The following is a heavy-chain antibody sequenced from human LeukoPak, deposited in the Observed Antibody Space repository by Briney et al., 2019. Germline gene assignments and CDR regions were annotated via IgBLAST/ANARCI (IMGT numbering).Heavy chain of an antibody. D-gene: IGHD6-25*01. CDR2: IICCRGTT. Sequence: WVSAIICCRGTTYYAAPVTGPFTISRDNSKNTLYLQMTSLTAEDTTVYYCANGRRPYYFDYWGQGTLVTVSS. CDR3: ANGRRPYYFDY. V-gene: IGHV3-23*01. J-gene: IGHJ4*02.